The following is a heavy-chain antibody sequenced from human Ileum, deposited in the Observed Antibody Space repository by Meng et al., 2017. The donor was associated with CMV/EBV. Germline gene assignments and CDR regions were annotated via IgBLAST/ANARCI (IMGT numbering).Heavy chain of an antibody. Sequence: SISSSSDYWGWIRQPPGKGLEWIGSIYYSGSTYYNPSLKSRVTISVDTSKNQFSLKLSSVTAADTAVYYCARSLTIHSGSIKDAFDIWGQGTMVTVSS. V-gene: IGHV4-39*07. CDR1: SISSSSDY. J-gene: IGHJ3*02. CDR2: IYYSGST. D-gene: IGHD1-26*01. CDR3: ARSLTIHSGSIKDAFDI.